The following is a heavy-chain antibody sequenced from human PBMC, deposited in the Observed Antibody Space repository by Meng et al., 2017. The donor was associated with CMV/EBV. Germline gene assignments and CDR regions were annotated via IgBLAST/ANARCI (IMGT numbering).Heavy chain of an antibody. CDR1: GIPFRTHW. D-gene: IGHD3-3*01. V-gene: IGHV3-74*01. CDR2: INRGGTTT. J-gene: IGHJ6*02. Sequence: GGSLRLSCAASGIPFRTHWMHWVRQAPGKGLIWVSAINRGGTTTTYADSVKGRFTISRDNAKNTLYLQMNDLRAEDTAVYYCARDRTRSRDFWSGYYRGIRGYYYGMDVWGQGTTVTVSS. CDR3: ARDRTRSRDFWSGYYRGIRGYYYGMDV.